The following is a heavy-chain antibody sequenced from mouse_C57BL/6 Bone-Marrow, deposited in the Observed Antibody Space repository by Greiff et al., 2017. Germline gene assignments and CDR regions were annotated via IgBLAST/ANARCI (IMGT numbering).Heavy chain of an antibody. CDR2: IDPENGAT. CDR3: TTYYGSRVPLY. CDR1: GFNIKDDY. V-gene: IGHV14-4*01. J-gene: IGHJ2*01. D-gene: IGHD1-1*01. Sequence: EVQGVESGAELVRPGASVKLSCTASGFNIKDDYMHWVKQRPEQGLEWIGWIDPENGATAYASKFQGKATITADTSSNTAYLQLSSLTSEDTAVYYCTTYYGSRVPLYWGQGTTLTVSS.